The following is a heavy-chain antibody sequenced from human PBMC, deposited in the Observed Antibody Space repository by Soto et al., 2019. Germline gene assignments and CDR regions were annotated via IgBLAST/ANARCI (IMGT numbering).Heavy chain of an antibody. J-gene: IGHJ1*01. CDR3: ARREGGRGYFNCCYF. Sequence: SETLSLTCTVSGGSISSYYWSWIRQPPGKGLEWIGYIYYGGSTNYNPSLKSRVTISVDTSKNQFSLKLSAVTAADTAVYYCARREGGRGYFNCCYF. D-gene: IGHD3-22*01. CDR2: IYYGGST. CDR1: GGSISSYY. V-gene: IGHV4-59*08.